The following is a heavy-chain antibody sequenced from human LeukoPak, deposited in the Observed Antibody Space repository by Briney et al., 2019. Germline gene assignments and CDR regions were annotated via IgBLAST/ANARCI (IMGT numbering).Heavy chain of an antibody. CDR1: GFTFSTYW. CDR2: IKQDGREK. V-gene: IGHV3-7*04. D-gene: IGHD6-25*01. CDR3: ATDRRRALDY. J-gene: IGHJ4*02. Sequence: GGSLRLSCAASGFTFSTYWMSWVRQAPGEGLEWVANIKQDGREKFFVDSVKGRFTISRDNAKNSLYLQMDSLRAEDTAGYYCATDRRRALDYWGQGTLVTVSS.